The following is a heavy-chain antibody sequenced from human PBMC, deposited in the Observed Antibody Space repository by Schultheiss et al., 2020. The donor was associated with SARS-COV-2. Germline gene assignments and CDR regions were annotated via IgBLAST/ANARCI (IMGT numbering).Heavy chain of an antibody. J-gene: IGHJ4*02. CDR1: GGSISSYY. CDR3: ARGRGVAGYVDY. Sequence: SETLSLTCTVSGGSISSYYWSWIRQPPGKGLEWIGYIYYSGSTYYNPSLKSRVTISVDTSKNQFSLKLSSVTAADTAVYYCARGRGVAGYVDYWGQGTLVTVSS. D-gene: IGHD6-19*01. CDR2: IYYSGST. V-gene: IGHV4-59*08.